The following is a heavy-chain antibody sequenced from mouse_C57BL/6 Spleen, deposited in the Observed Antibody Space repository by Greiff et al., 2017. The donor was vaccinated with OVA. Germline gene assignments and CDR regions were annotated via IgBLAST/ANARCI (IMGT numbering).Heavy chain of an antibody. CDR3: ARRGATVVADWYFDV. CDR1: GYTFTSYW. J-gene: IGHJ1*03. V-gene: IGHV1-50*01. Sequence: QVQLQQPGAELVKPGASVKLSCKASGYTFTSYWMQWVKQRPGQGLEWIGEIDPSDSYTNYNQKFKGKATLTVDTSSSTAYMQLRSLTSEDSAVYYCARRGATVVADWYFDVWGTGTTVTVSS. CDR2: IDPSDSYT. D-gene: IGHD1-1*01.